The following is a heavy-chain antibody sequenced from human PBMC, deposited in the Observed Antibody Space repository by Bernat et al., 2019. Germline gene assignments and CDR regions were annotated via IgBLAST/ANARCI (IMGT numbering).Heavy chain of an antibody. J-gene: IGHJ4*02. CDR2: ISYDGSNK. V-gene: IGHV3-30*18. CDR1: GFTFSSYG. CDR3: AKGVDGGNWDYFDY. D-gene: IGHD2-15*01. Sequence: QVQLVESGGGVVQPGRSLRLSCAASGFTFSSYGMHWVRQAPGKGLEWVAVISYDGSNKYYADSVKGRFTISRDNSENTLYLQMNSLRAEDTAVYYCAKGVDGGNWDYFDYWGQGTLVTVSS.